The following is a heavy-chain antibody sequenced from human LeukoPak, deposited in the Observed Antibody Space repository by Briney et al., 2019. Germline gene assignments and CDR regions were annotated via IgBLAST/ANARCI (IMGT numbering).Heavy chain of an antibody. D-gene: IGHD1-26*01. CDR2: IWNDGSNK. J-gene: IGHJ4*02. CDR3: ARDFSRYSGSYVDY. V-gene: IGHV3-33*08. CDR1: GFTVSSNY. Sequence: GGSLRLSCAASGFTVSSNYMSWVRQAPGKGLEWVAVIWNDGSNKYYADSVKGRFTISRDNSKNTLFLQMNSLRAEDTAVYYCARDFSRYSGSYVDYWGQGTLVTVSS.